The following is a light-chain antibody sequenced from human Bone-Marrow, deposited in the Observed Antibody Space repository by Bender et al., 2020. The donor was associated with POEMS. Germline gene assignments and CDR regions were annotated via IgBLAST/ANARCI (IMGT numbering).Light chain of an antibody. CDR1: SNDVGSYNL. V-gene: IGLV2-14*02. CDR3: NSHSGSNTFWV. J-gene: IGLJ3*02. Sequence: QSALTQPASVSGSPGQSITISSTGTSNDVGSYNLVSWYQHHPGKAPKLIIYAVSKRPSGVSNRFSGSKSGNTASLTISGLQAEDEADYYCNSHSGSNTFWVFGGGTKLTVL. CDR2: AVS.